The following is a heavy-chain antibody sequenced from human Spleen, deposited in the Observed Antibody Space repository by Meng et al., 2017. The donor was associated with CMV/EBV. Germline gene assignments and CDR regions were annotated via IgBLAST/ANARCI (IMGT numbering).Heavy chain of an antibody. CDR2: ISSSSNRI. V-gene: IGHV3-48*04. J-gene: IGHJ4*02. D-gene: IGHD4-11*01. CDR3: ARDNDYTNYY. CDR1: GFIFSSYS. Sequence: GESLKISCAASGFIFSSYSMNWVRQAPGKGLEWVSFISSSSNRIHYGDSVKGRFTISRDNAKNSLYLQMNSLRAEDTAVYYCARDNDYTNYYWGQGTLVTVSS.